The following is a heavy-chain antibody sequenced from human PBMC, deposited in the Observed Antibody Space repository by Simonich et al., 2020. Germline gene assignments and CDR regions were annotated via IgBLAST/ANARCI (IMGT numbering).Heavy chain of an antibody. CDR3: ARHPEYSSNWFDP. D-gene: IGHD6-6*01. Sequence: QVQLQESGPGLVKPSGTLSLTCAVSGGSISSSNWWGWVRQPPGKGLEWIGEIYDSGTTYYNPSLKSRGTISVETSKNQFSLKLSSVTAADTAVYYCARHPEYSSNWFDPWGQGTLVTVSS. V-gene: IGHV4-4*02. CDR2: IYDSGTT. J-gene: IGHJ5*02. CDR1: GGSISSSNW.